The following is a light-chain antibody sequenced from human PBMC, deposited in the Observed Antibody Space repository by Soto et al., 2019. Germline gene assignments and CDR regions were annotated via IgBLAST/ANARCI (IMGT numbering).Light chain of an antibody. CDR1: SSDVGGYNY. Sequence: QSVLTQPASVSGSPGQSITISCTGTSSDVGGYNYVSWYQHHPGKAPKLMIFDVSNRPSGVSNRFSGSKSGNTASLTISGLQAEDEADYYCSSYTASSTYVLGTGTKLTVL. CDR3: SSYTASSTYV. V-gene: IGLV2-14*03. J-gene: IGLJ1*01. CDR2: DVS.